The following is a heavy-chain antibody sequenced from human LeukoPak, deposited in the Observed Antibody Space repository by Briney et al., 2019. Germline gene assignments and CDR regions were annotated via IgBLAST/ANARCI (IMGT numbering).Heavy chain of an antibody. CDR1: GYTFTSYG. D-gene: IGHD1-7*01. CDR2: ISAYNGNT. CDR3: ARESFWNYGHLFFDY. V-gene: IGHV1-18*01. Sequence: ASVKVSCKASGYTFTSYGISWVRQAPGQGLEWMGWISAYNGNTNYAQKLQGRVTMTTDTSTSTAYMELRSLRSDDTAVYYCARESFWNYGHLFFDYWGQGTLVTVSS. J-gene: IGHJ4*02.